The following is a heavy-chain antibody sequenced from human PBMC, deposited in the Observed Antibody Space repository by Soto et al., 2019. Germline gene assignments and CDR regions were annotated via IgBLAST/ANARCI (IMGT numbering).Heavy chain of an antibody. CDR2: IWYDGSNK. J-gene: IGHJ4*02. CDR3: ARDRNRPLYGSGSSSADY. V-gene: IGHV3-33*01. CDR1: GFTFSSYG. Sequence: GGSLRLSCAASGFTFSSYGMHWVRQAPGKGLEWVAVIWYDGSNKYYADSVKGRFTISRDNSKNTLYLQMNSLRAEDTAVYYCARDRNRPLYGSGSSSADYWGQGTLVTVSS. D-gene: IGHD3-10*01.